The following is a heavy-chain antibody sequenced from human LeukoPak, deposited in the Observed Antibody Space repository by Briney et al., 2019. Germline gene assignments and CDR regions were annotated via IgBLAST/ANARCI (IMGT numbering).Heavy chain of an antibody. V-gene: IGHV1-2*02. CDR2: INPNSGGT. Sequence: GASVKVSCKASGFTFTAYYMHWVRQAPGQGLEWMGWINPNSGGTNYAQKFQGRVTMTRDTSISTAYMELSRLRSDDTAVYYCARDHKIIVRVVVTATPGYWGQGTLVTVSS. J-gene: IGHJ4*02. CDR1: GFTFTAYY. CDR3: ARDHKIIVRVVVTATPGY. D-gene: IGHD2-21*02.